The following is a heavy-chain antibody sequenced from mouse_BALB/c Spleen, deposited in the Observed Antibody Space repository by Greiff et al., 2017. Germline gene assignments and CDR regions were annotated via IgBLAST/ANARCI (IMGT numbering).Heavy chain of an antibody. CDR1: GFTFSSFG. CDR2: ISSGSSTI. D-gene: IGHD1-1*01. V-gene: IGHV5-17*02. Sequence: EVMLVESGGGLVQPGGSRKLSCAASGFTFSSFGMHWVRQAPEKGLEWVAYISSGSSTIYYADTVKGRFTISRDNPKNTLFLQMTSLRSEDTAMYYCARPTEGYFDYWGQGTTLTVSS. CDR3: ARPTEGYFDY. J-gene: IGHJ2*01.